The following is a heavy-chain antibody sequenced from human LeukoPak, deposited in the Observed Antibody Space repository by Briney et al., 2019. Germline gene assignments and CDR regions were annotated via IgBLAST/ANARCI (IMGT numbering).Heavy chain of an antibody. J-gene: IGHJ4*02. CDR2: ISAYNGNT. CDR1: GDTSPTYG. V-gene: IGHV1-18*01. D-gene: IGHD1-1*01. CDR3: ARDGGDWNDENFDY. Sequence: ASVKVSCKASGDTSPTYGISWVRQAPGQGLEWMGWISAYNGNTNYAQKLQGRVTMTTDTSTSTAYMELRSLRSDDTAVYYCARDGGDWNDENFDYWGQGTLVTVSS.